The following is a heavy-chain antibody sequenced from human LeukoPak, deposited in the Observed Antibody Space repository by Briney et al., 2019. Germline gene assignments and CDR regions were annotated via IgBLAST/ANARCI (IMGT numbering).Heavy chain of an antibody. V-gene: IGHV3-23*01. CDR1: GFTFSSYA. J-gene: IGHJ3*02. CDR2: ISGSGGST. D-gene: IGHD4-17*01. CDR3: ATPPYGDYRVGAFDI. Sequence: GGSLRLSCAASGFTFSSYAMSWVRQAPGKGLEWVSAISGSGGSTYYADSVKGRFTISRDNSKNTLYLQMNSLRAEDTAVYYSATPPYGDYRVGAFDIWGQGTMVTVSS.